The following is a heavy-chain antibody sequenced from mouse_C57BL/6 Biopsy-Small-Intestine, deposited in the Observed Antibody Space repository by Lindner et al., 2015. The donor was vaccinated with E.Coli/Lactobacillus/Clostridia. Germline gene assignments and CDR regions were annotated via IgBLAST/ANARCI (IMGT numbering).Heavy chain of an antibody. CDR1: DYSFTGYN. CDR2: INPYYGYT. Sequence: VQLQESGAELVKPGASVKISCKASDYSFTGYNMNWVKQSHGMSLEWIGNINPYYGYTTYNQKFRGKASLTVDKSSSTAYMQLRSLTSEDSAVYYCASWGNAGPAWFAYWGQGTLVTVSA. CDR3: ASWGNAGPAWFAY. J-gene: IGHJ3*01. V-gene: IGHV1-39*01.